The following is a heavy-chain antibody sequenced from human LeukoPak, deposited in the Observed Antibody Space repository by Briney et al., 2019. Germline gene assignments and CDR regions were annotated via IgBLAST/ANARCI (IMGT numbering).Heavy chain of an antibody. J-gene: IGHJ4*02. V-gene: IGHV1-2*02. CDR3: ARDQALAAAGAPGDY. CDR2: INPNSGGT. CDR1: GYTFTGYY. Sequence: GASVKVSCKASGYTFTGYYMHWVRQAPGQGLEWMGWINPNSGGTNYAQKFQGRVTMTRDTSISTAYRELSRLRSYDTAVYYCARDQALAAAGAPGDYWGQGTLVTVSS. D-gene: IGHD6-13*01.